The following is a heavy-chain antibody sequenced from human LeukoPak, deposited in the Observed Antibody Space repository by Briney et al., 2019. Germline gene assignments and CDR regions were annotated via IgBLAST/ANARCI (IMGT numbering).Heavy chain of an antibody. CDR2: ISWNSGSI. CDR1: GFTFDDYA. CDR3: AKDINTVVTSYYFDY. Sequence: GGSLRLSCAASGFTFDDYAMHWVRQAPGKGLEWVSGISWNSGSIGYADSVKGRFTISRDNAKNSLYLQMNSLRAEDTALYYCAKDINTVVTSYYFDYRGQGTLVTVSS. D-gene: IGHD4-23*01. V-gene: IGHV3-9*01. J-gene: IGHJ4*02.